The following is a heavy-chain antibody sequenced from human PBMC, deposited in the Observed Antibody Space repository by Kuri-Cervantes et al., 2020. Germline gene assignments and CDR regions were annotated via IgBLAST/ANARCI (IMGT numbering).Heavy chain of an antibody. J-gene: IGHJ6*03. V-gene: IGHV4-30-4*08. CDR1: GGSISSGDYY. CDR2: IYNTGST. CDR3: ATFSSPVSDYYMDV. Sequence: SQTLSLTCTVPGGSISSGDYYWSWIRQPPGKGLEYIGYIYNTGSTFYNPSLKSPFTISIDTSKNQFSLKPSPVTAADPAVYYCATFSSPVSDYYMDVWGKGTTVTVSS. D-gene: IGHD6-13*01.